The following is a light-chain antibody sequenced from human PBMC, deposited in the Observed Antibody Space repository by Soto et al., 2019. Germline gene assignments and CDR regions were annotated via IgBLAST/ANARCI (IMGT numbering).Light chain of an antibody. CDR3: QQIYDYPLT. V-gene: IGKV1-9*01. J-gene: IGKJ3*01. CDR2: AAS. CDR1: QGISSY. Sequence: DIQLTQSPSFLSASVGDRVTITCRARQGISSYLAWYQQKPGIAPKLLIYAASTLQSGVPSRFSGSGSGTEFALTLSSLQPEDFASYYCQQIYDYPLTFGPGTKVDIK.